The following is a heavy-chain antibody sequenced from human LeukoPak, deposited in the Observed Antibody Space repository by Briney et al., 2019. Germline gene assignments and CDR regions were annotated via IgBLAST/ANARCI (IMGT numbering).Heavy chain of an antibody. J-gene: IGHJ3*02. CDR2: ISGSGDTT. CDR1: GFPFTNYA. CDR3: ARDPEAGTNDAFDI. Sequence: GGSLRLSCAASGFPFTNYAMSWVRQAPGKGLECVSVISGSGDTTYYADSVKGRFTISRDNSKNTLYLQMNSLRAEDTAVYYCARDPEAGTNDAFDIWGQGTMVTVSS. V-gene: IGHV3-23*01. D-gene: IGHD6-19*01.